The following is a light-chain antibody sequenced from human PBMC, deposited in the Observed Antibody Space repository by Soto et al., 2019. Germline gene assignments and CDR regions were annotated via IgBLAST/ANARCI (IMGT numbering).Light chain of an antibody. CDR1: QTFSNSF. J-gene: IGKJ5*01. CDR2: GAS. Sequence: EIVLPQSPGPLSLSPGERATLSCRASQTFSNSFLSWFQQIPGQAPRLLIYGASMRATGIPDRFSGSGSGTDFTLTISRLEPEDFAVYYCQQCGSSSTFGQGTRLE. V-gene: IGKV3-20*01. CDR3: QQCGSSST.